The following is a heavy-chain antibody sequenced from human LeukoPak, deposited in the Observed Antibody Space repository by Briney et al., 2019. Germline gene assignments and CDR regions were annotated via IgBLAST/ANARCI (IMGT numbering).Heavy chain of an antibody. CDR3: AKFILEYYDFWSGYTYYYYYGMDV. J-gene: IGHJ6*02. V-gene: IGHV3-23*01. CDR1: GFTFSSYA. Sequence: PGGSLRLSCAACGFTFSSYAMSWVRQAQGKGLEWVSAISGSGGSTYYADSVKGRFTISRDNSKNTLYLQMNSLRAEDTAVYYCAKFILEYYDFWSGYTYYYYYGMDVWGQGTTVTVSS. D-gene: IGHD3-3*01. CDR2: ISGSGGST.